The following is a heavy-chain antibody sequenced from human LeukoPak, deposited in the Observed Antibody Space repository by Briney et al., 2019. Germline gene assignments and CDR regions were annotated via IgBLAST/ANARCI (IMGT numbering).Heavy chain of an antibody. D-gene: IGHD2-2*01. J-gene: IGHJ4*02. CDR3: ARSTASRVVVPAASVIDY. CDR2: ISYDGSNK. CDR1: GFTFSSYA. Sequence: GGSLRLSCAASGFTFSSYAMHWVRQAPGKGLEWVAVISYDGSNKYYADSVKGRFTISRDNSKNTLYLQMNSLRAEDTAVYYCARSTASRVVVPAASVIDYWGQGTLVTVSS. V-gene: IGHV3-30*14.